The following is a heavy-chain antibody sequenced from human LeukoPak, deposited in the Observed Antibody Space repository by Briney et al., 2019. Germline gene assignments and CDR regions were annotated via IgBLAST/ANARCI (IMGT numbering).Heavy chain of an antibody. D-gene: IGHD1-26*01. CDR2: INPAGGST. CDR1: GYTFIDYY. Sequence: ASVKVSCKTSGYTFIDYYLHWVRQAPGQSFEYMGIINPAGGSTSYHPKFQDRVTMTREGSTTTIYMELRSLTFEDTAVYYCARGQLGPTSAPFDSWGQGTLVTVSS. V-gene: IGHV1-46*01. J-gene: IGHJ4*02. CDR3: ARGQLGPTSAPFDS.